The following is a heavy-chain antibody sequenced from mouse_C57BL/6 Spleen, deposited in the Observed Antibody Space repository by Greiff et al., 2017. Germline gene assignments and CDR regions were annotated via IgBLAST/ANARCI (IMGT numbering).Heavy chain of an antibody. CDR2: IDPSDSYT. V-gene: IGHV1-69*01. CDR1: GYTFTSYW. Sequence: QVQLQQPGAELVMPGASVKLSCKASGYTFTSYWMHWVKQRPGQGLEWIGEIDPSDSYTNYNQKFKGKSTLTVDKSSSTAYMQLSSLTSVDSAVYDCARAGGAFAHWGQGSLFTVSA. CDR3: ARAGGAFAH. J-gene: IGHJ3*01.